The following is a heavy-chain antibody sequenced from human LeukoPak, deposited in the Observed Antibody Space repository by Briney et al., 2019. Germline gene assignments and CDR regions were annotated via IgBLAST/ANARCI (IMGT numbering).Heavy chain of an antibody. CDR1: GFTVSSNY. CDR3: ASRSPSRTYDFWSGYYLHDAFDI. J-gene: IGHJ3*02. D-gene: IGHD3-3*01. CDR2: IYSGGST. Sequence: GGSLDLSCAAPGFTVSSNYMGWVRQAPGKGLEGVPVIYSGGSTYYADSVKGRFTISRDNSKNPLYLQMTSLRSEDTAVYYCASRSPSRTYDFWSGYYLHDAFDIWGQGTMVTVSS. V-gene: IGHV3-53*05.